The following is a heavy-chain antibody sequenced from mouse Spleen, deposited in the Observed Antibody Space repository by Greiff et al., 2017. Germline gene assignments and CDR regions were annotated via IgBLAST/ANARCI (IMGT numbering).Heavy chain of an antibody. V-gene: IGHV1-15*01. D-gene: IGHD6-1*01. J-gene: IGHJ4*01. CDR3: TEYSLYAMDY. CDR2: IDPETGGT. CDR1: GYTFTDYE. Sequence: QVQLQQSGAELVRPGASVTLSCKASGYTFTDYEMHWVKQTPVHGLEWIGAIDPETGGTAYNQKFKGKAILTADKSSSTAYMELRSLTSEDSAVYYCTEYSLYAMDYWGQGTSVTVSS.